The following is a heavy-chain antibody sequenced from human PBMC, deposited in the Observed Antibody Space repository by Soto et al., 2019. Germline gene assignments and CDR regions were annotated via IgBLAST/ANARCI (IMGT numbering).Heavy chain of an antibody. D-gene: IGHD1-7*01. Sequence: PGGSLRLSCAASVFTFTRYSMNLVRQSPGKGLEWVSSISSTTNYIYYGDSMKGRFTISRDNAKNSLYLEMNSLRAEDTAVYYCARESEELTSNFEYWGQGTLVTLSS. CDR3: ARESEELTSNFEY. CDR2: ISSTTNYI. J-gene: IGHJ4*02. V-gene: IGHV3-21*06. CDR1: VFTFTRYS.